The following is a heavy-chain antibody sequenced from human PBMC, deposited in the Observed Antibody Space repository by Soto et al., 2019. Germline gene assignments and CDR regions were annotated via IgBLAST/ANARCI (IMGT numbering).Heavy chain of an antibody. CDR3: AKEVGGDYSNPDYYYYYGMDV. J-gene: IGHJ6*02. V-gene: IGHV3-30*18. CDR1: GFTFSSYG. Sequence: GGSLRLSCAASGFTFSSYGMHWVRQAPGKGLEWVAVISYDGSNKYYADSVKGRFTISRDDSKNTLYLQMNSLRAEDTAVYYCAKEVGGDYSNPDYYYYYGMDVWGQGTTVTVSS. D-gene: IGHD4-4*01. CDR2: ISYDGSNK.